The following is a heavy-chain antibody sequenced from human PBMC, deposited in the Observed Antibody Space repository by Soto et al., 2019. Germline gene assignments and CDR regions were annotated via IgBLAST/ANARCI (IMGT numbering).Heavy chain of an antibody. CDR2: ISVSGGST. V-gene: IGHV3-23*01. Sequence: HLLESGGGLVQPGGSLRLSCAASAFPFSNYAMSWVRRAPGKGLEWVSIISVSGGSTYSADSVKGRFTISRDNSKNTLYLQMDSLRADDTAVYYCAKLTKYSSSWHRNYYYYDGMDLWGQGTTVTVS. CDR1: AFPFSNYA. D-gene: IGHD2-2*01. CDR3: AKLTKYSSSWHRNYYYYDGMDL. J-gene: IGHJ6*02.